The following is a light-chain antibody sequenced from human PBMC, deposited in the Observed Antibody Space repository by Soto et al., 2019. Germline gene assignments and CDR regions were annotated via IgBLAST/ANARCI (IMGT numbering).Light chain of an antibody. CDR3: LQYNNYWT. Sequence: IQMTQSPSTLSASVGDRVTITCRASQSVFSWLAWYQQKPGKAPKLLIYKTSILESGVPSRFSGSGSGTEFTLAISSLQPDDFATYYCLQYNNYWTFGQGTKVEIK. CDR1: QSVFSW. CDR2: KTS. V-gene: IGKV1-5*03. J-gene: IGKJ1*01.